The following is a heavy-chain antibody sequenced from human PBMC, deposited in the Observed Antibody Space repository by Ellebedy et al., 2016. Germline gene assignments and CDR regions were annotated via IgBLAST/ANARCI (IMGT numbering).Heavy chain of an antibody. D-gene: IGHD3-22*01. CDR1: GFTFSSYA. J-gene: IGHJ5*02. CDR2: ISGSGGST. CDR3: AKDQYYDSSGYYSPAENWFDP. V-gene: IGHV3-23*01. Sequence: GGSLRLXCAASGFTFSSYAMSWVRQAPGKGLEWVSAISGSGGSTYYADSVKGRFTISRDNSKNTLYLQMNSLRAEDTAVYYCAKDQYYDSSGYYSPAENWFDPWGQGTLVTVSS.